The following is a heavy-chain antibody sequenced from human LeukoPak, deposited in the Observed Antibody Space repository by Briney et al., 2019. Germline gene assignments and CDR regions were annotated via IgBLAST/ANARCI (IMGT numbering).Heavy chain of an antibody. CDR1: GFTFSNAW. Sequence: GGSLRLSCAASGFTFSNAWMSWVRQAPGKGLEWLSSITTISHYIYYAGAVRGRFTISRDNAKNSLYLQMNSLRGEDTAVYYCARSGGPGTYHQLRYNWFDPWGQGTLVTVSS. J-gene: IGHJ5*02. CDR2: ITTISHYI. CDR3: ARSGGPGTYHQLRYNWFDP. D-gene: IGHD3-10*01. V-gene: IGHV3-21*01.